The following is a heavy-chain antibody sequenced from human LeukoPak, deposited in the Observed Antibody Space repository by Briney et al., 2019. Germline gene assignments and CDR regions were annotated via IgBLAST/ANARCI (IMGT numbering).Heavy chain of an antibody. D-gene: IGHD1-26*01. V-gene: IGHV3-33*01. CDR3: ARDAPGGRYFDY. Sequence: GGSLRLSCAASRFTFSSYGMHWVRQAPGKGLEWVAVIWYDGSNKDYADSVKGRFTISRDNSKNTLYLQMNSLRAEDTAVYYCARDAPGGRYFDYWGQGTLVTVSS. CDR1: RFTFSSYG. J-gene: IGHJ4*02. CDR2: IWYDGSNK.